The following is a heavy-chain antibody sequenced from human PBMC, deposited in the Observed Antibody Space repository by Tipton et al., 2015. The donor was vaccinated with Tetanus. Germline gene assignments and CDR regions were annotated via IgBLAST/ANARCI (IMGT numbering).Heavy chain of an antibody. J-gene: IGHJ4*02. CDR1: GYIFNNYW. D-gene: IGHD2-8*01. V-gene: IGHV5-51*01. Sequence: MQLVQSGGEVKKPEESLKISCKGSGYIFNNYWIGWVRQKPGKGLEWMGIIYPGDSDTRYSPSFQGQVTISVDKSINTAYLQWSSLKASDTSMFYCARAHCTDGVCNFDFWGQGALVTVAS. CDR2: IYPGDSDT. CDR3: ARAHCTDGVCNFDF.